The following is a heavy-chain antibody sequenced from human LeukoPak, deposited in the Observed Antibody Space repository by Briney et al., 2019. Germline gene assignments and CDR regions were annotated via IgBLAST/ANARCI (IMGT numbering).Heavy chain of an antibody. V-gene: IGHV4-4*08. Sequence: PSETLSLTCTVSGGSISSYSWSWIRQPPGKGLEWIGYIYSSGRTNHNPSLKSRVTISVSTSRNQFSLKLSSVTAADTAVYYCARDRPSWSGDKSIHYWGQGTLVTVSS. D-gene: IGHD3-10*01. CDR2: IYSSGRT. J-gene: IGHJ4*02. CDR1: GGSISSYS. CDR3: ARDRPSWSGDKSIHY.